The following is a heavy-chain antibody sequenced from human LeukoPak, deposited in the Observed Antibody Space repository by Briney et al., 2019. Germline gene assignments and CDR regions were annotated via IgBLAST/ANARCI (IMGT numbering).Heavy chain of an antibody. CDR3: AKDSSSGWSPG. J-gene: IGHJ4*02. Sequence: GGSLRLSCAASGFTFSSYSMNWVRQASGKGLEWVSSISSSSKYIYYADSVKGRFTISRDNSKNTLYLQMNSLRAEDTAVYYCAKDSSSGWSPGWGQGTLVTVSS. V-gene: IGHV3-21*04. CDR2: ISSSSKYI. CDR1: GFTFSSYS. D-gene: IGHD6-19*01.